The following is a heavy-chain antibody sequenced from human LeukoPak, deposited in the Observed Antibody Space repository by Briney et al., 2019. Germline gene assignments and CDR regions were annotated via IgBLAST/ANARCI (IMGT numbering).Heavy chain of an antibody. CDR2: INPNSGGT. D-gene: IGHD3-22*01. J-gene: IGHJ4*02. V-gene: IGHV1-2*02. Sequence: ASVKVPCKASGYTFTGYYMHWVRQAPGQGLEWMGWINPNSGGTNYAQKFQGRVTMTRDTSISTAYMELSRLRSDDTAVYYCAREGPSITMIVVVTTYYFDYWGQGTLVTVSS. CDR3: AREGPSITMIVVVTTYYFDY. CDR1: GYTFTGYY.